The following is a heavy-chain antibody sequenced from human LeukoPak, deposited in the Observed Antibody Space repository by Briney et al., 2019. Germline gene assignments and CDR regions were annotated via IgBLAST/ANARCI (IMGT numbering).Heavy chain of an antibody. J-gene: IGHJ4*02. D-gene: IGHD6-19*01. Sequence: GGSLRLSCAASGFTFSSYEMNWVRQAPGKGLEGVSYISSSGSTIYYAATVKGRFTISRDNAKNSLYLQMNSLRAEDTAVYYCAREGSGWYQNYFDSWGQGTLVTVSS. CDR2: ISSSGSTI. V-gene: IGHV3-48*03. CDR1: GFTFSSYE. CDR3: AREGSGWYQNYFDS.